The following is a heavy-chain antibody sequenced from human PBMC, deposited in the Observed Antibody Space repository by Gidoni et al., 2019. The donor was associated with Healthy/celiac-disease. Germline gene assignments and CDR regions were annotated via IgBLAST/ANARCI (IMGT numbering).Heavy chain of an antibody. D-gene: IGHD4-17*01. CDR3: ARHPVVRYGDYFV. CDR1: GFTFSSDG. V-gene: IGHV3-33*01. CDR2: IWYDGSNK. J-gene: IGHJ4*02. Sequence: QVQLVESGGGVVQPGRSLRLSCAASGFTFSSDGMHWVRQAPGKGLEWVAVIWYDGSNKYYADSVKGRFTISRDNSKNTLYLQMNSLRAEDTAVYYCARHPVVRYGDYFVWGQGTLVTVSS.